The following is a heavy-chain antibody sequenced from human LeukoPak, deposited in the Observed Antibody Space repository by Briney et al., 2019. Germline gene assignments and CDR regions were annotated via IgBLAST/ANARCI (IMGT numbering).Heavy chain of an antibody. CDR2: IYYSGST. V-gene: IGHV4-31*03. Sequence: SETLSLTCTVSGGSISSSSYYWGWIRQPPGKGLEWIGYIYYSGSTYYNPSLKSRVTISVDTSKNQFSLKLSSVTAADTAVYYCARGGSGYDTNYYYGMDVWGQGTTVTVSS. D-gene: IGHD5-12*01. J-gene: IGHJ6*02. CDR3: ARGGSGYDTNYYYGMDV. CDR1: GGSISSSSYY.